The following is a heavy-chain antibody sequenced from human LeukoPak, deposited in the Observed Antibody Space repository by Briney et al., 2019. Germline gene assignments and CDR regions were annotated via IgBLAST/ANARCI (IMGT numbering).Heavy chain of an antibody. Sequence: SETLSLTCAVYGGSFSGYYWSWLRQPPGKGLEWIGEINHSGSTNYNPSLKSRVTISVDTSKNQFSLKLSSVTAADTAMYYCARGRNSEHIVVVTAIPNWFDPWGQGTLVTVSS. CDR2: INHSGST. J-gene: IGHJ5*02. CDR1: GGSFSGYY. D-gene: IGHD2-21*02. V-gene: IGHV4-34*01. CDR3: ARGRNSEHIVVVTAIPNWFDP.